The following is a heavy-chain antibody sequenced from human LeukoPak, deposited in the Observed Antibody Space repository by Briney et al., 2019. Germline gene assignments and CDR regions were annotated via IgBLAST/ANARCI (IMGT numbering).Heavy chain of an antibody. CDR3: ARDRDCGDGGCYPHFDY. D-gene: IGHD2-15*01. CDR1: GFSFRTFE. V-gene: IGHV3-7*01. CDR2: IRQDGSDK. Sequence: GGSLRLSCAASGFSFRTFEMNWVRQAPGKGLEWVANIRQDGSDKYYMDSVKGRFTISRDNAKNSLSLQMNSLRAEDTAVYYCARDRDCGDGGCYPHFDYWGQGVQVTVSS. J-gene: IGHJ4*02.